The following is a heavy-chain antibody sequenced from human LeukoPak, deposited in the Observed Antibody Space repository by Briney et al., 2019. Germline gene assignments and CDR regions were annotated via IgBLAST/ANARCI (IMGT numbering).Heavy chain of an antibody. V-gene: IGHV1-69*04. CDR3: ARGDYGGNDYHYSGMDV. CDR2: IIPILGLA. Sequence: SVKVSCKASGGTFGSHAITWVRQAPGQGLEWMGRIIPILGLATYAQKFQGRVTITADKSTSTAYVELSSLRSEDTAVYYCARGDYGGNDYHYSGMDVWGQGTTVTVSS. CDR1: GGTFGSHA. D-gene: IGHD4-23*01. J-gene: IGHJ6*02.